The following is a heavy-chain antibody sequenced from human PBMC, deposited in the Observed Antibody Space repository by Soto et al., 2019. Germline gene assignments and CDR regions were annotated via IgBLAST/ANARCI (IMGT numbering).Heavy chain of an antibody. V-gene: IGHV3-33*01. Sequence: QVQLVESGGGVVQPGRSLRLSCAASGFTFSSHGMHWVRQAPGKGLEWVAVIWYDGSNKYYADSVKGRFTISRDNSKNTLYLQMNSLRAEDTAVYYCARGDSSSWYLTRDLDYWGQGTLVTVSS. CDR2: IWYDGSNK. J-gene: IGHJ4*02. CDR1: GFTFSSHG. CDR3: ARGDSSSWYLTRDLDY. D-gene: IGHD6-13*01.